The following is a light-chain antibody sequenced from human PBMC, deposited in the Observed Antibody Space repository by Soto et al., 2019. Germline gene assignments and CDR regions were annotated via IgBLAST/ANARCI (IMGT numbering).Light chain of an antibody. CDR2: AAS. Sequence: EIVLMQSPDTLSLSPGERATLSCRASQSINNNYLAWHQQKPGQAPRLLIYAASSRATGIPDRFSGSGSGTDFTLTISRLEPGDFAVYYCQQYGRSPRTFGQGTKVEIK. V-gene: IGKV3-20*01. CDR1: QSINNNY. CDR3: QQYGRSPRT. J-gene: IGKJ1*01.